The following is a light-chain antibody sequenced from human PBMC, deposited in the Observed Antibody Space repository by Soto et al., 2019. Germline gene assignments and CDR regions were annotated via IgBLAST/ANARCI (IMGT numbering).Light chain of an antibody. CDR3: HQYDNAPQT. Sequence: EIVLMQSPGTLSLSPGERATLSCRASQTLRRTYIAWYQHKPGQAPRVLIYGASKRATGIPDRFSGSGSGTDFSLTISRLEPEDFAVYYCHQYDNAPQTYGQGTKVEIK. CDR1: QTLRRTY. CDR2: GAS. V-gene: IGKV3-20*01. J-gene: IGKJ2*01.